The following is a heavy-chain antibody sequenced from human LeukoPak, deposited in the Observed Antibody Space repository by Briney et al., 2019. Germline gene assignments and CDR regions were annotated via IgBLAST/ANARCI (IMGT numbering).Heavy chain of an antibody. CDR3: ARDPTIRLPYGMDV. V-gene: IGHV7-4-1*02. Sequence: ASVKVSCKASGYTFTSYAMNWVRQAPGQGLEWMGWINTNTGNPTYAQGFTGRFVFSLDTSVSTAYLQISSLKAEDTAVYYCARDPTIRLPYGMDVWGQGTTVTVSS. CDR2: INTNTGNP. J-gene: IGHJ6*02. CDR1: GYTFTSYA. D-gene: IGHD4-11*01.